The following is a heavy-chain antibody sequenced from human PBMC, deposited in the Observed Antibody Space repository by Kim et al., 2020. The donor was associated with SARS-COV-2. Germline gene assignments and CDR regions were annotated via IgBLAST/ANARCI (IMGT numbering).Heavy chain of an antibody. D-gene: IGHD2-2*01. Sequence: SVKVSCKASGGTFSSYAISWVRQAPGQGLEWMGGIIPIFGTANYAQKFQGRVTITADESTSTAYMELSSLRSEDTAVYYCAGEIVVVPAAIGMDVWGQGTTVTVSS. V-gene: IGHV1-69*13. J-gene: IGHJ6*02. CDR2: IIPIFGTA. CDR3: AGEIVVVPAAIGMDV. CDR1: GGTFSSYA.